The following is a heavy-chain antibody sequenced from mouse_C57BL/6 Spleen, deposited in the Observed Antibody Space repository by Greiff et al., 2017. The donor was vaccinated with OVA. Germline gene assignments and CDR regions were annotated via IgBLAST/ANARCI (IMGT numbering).Heavy chain of an antibody. J-gene: IGHJ4*01. CDR2: INYDGSST. CDR3: ARGAIVSTCAIDY. Sequence: EVQLVESEGGLVQPGSSMKLSCTASGFTFSDYYMAWVRQVPETGLEWVANINYDGSSTYYLDSLKSRFIISRDNAKNILYMQMSSLKSTYTSTYFCARGAIVSTCAIDYWGQGTSVTVSS. V-gene: IGHV5-16*01. CDR1: GFTFSDYY. D-gene: IGHD2-5*01.